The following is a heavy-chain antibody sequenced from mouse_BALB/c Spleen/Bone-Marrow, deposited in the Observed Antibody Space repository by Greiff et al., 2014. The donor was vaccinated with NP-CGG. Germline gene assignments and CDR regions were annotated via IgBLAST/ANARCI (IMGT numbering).Heavy chain of an antibody. Sequence: QVHVKQSGPELVKPGASVKISCTGSGYAFSSSWMNWVKQRPGQGLEWIGRIYPGDGDTNSNGRFKGKATLTADRSSNTAYMQLSSLTSVDSAVYLCARSAYYGSSYGAMDYWGQGTSVTVSS. CDR1: GYAFSSSW. CDR2: IYPGDGDT. CDR3: ARSAYYGSSYGAMDY. V-gene: IGHV1-82*01. D-gene: IGHD1-1*01. J-gene: IGHJ4*01.